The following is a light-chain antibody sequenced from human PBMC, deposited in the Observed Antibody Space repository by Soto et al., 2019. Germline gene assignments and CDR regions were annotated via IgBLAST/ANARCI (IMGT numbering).Light chain of an antibody. J-gene: IGLJ2*01. Sequence: QSALTQPASVSGSPGQSITISCTGTNSDVGGYNYVSWYQQQPGKAPKLMIYDVSNRPSGVSNRFSGSKSGNTASLTISGFQAEDEADFYCSSYTSSSTVFGGGTKLTVL. CDR2: DVS. CDR1: NSDVGGYNY. CDR3: SSYTSSSTV. V-gene: IGLV2-14*01.